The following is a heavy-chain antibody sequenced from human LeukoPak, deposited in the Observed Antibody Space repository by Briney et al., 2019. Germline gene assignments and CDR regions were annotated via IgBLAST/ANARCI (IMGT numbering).Heavy chain of an antibody. V-gene: IGHV3-21*01. CDR2: ISSSSSYI. Sequence: PGGSLRLSCAASGFTFSSYSMNWVRQAPGKGLEWVSSISSSSSYIYYADSVKGRFTTSRDNAKNSLYLQMNSLRAEDTAVYYCARDGLLLPPSYYWGQGTLVTVSS. D-gene: IGHD3-22*01. CDR3: ARDGLLLPPSYY. CDR1: GFTFSSYS. J-gene: IGHJ4*02.